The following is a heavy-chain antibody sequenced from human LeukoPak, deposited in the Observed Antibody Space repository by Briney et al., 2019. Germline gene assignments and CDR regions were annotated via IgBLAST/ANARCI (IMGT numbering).Heavy chain of an antibody. CDR3: AGSPLSYYYYMDV. CDR1: GGSISSYY. D-gene: IGHD6-19*01. J-gene: IGHJ6*03. V-gene: IGHV4-59*01. CDR2: IYYSGST. Sequence: SETLSLTCTVSGGSISSYYWSWIRQPPGKGLEWIGYIYYSGSTNYNPSLKSRVTISVETSKNQFSLKLSSVTAADTAVYYCAGSPLSYYYYMDVWGKGTTVTVSS.